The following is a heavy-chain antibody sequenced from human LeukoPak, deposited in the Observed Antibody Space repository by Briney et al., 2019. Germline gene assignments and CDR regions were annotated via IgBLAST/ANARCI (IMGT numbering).Heavy chain of an antibody. J-gene: IGHJ5*02. Sequence: SETLSLTCTVSGGSISSYYWSWLQQPPGKGLEWIGYIYYSVSTNYNPSLKSRVTISVDTSKNQFSLKLSSVTAADTAVYYCASLMRGWSGGVSGWFDPWGQGTLVTVSS. CDR3: ASLMRGWSGGVSGWFDP. V-gene: IGHV4-59*01. CDR2: IYYSVST. CDR1: GGSISSYY. D-gene: IGHD3-10*01.